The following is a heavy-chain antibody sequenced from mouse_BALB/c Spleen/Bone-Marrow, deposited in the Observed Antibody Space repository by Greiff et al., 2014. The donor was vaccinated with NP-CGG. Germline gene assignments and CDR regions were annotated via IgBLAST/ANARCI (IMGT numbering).Heavy chain of an antibody. V-gene: IGHV1-80*01. CDR1: GCAFSSYW. CDR2: IYPGDGDT. CDR3: ARGVPMDY. Sequence: VQLQQSGAELVRPGSPVKISCKASGCAFSSYWMNWVKQRPGQGLEWIGQIYPGDGDTNYNGKFKGKATLTADKSSSTAYMQLSSLTSEDSAVYFCARGVPMDYWGQGTSVTVSS. J-gene: IGHJ4*01.